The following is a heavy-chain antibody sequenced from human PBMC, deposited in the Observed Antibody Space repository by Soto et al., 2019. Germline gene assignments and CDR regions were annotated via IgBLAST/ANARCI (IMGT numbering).Heavy chain of an antibody. CDR3: ARLRYYYGSGSYRGDLNLLFDY. J-gene: IGHJ4*02. CDR1: GGSISSGGYY. CDR2: IYYSGST. Sequence: SETLSLTCTVSGGSISSGGYYWSWIRQHPGKGLEWIGYIYYSGSTYYNPSLKSRVTISVDTSKNQFSLKLSSVTAAATAVYYCARLRYYYGSGSYRGDLNLLFDYWGQRTLVTVSS. V-gene: IGHV4-31*03. D-gene: IGHD3-10*01.